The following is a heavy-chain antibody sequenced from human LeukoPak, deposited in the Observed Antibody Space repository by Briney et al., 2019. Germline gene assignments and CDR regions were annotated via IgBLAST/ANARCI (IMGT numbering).Heavy chain of an antibody. V-gene: IGHV4-61*02. CDR3: ARELELWPYFDY. D-gene: IGHD5-18*01. Sequence: PSETLSLTCTVSGGSISSGSYYWSWIRQPAGKGLEWIGRIYTSGSTNYNPSLKSRVTISVDTSKNQFSLKLSSVTAADTAVYYCARELELWPYFDYWGQGTLVTVSS. J-gene: IGHJ4*02. CDR2: IYTSGST. CDR1: GGSISSGSYY.